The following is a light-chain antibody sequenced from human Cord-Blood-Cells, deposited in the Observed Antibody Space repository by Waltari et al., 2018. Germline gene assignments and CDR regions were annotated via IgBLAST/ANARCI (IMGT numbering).Light chain of an antibody. Sequence: DIQMTQSPSSLSASVGDRVTITCQASQNISNYLNWYQQKPGKAPKLLIYDASNLETGVPLRFSGRGSGTEFTLTSSSLPPQDTVTYYCQQYDNPPLAFGGGTKVEIK. J-gene: IGKJ4*01. CDR2: DAS. CDR3: QQYDNPPLA. V-gene: IGKV1-33*01. CDR1: QNISNY.